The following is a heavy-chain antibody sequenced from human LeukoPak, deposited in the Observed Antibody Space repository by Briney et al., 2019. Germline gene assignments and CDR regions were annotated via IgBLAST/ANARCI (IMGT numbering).Heavy chain of an antibody. CDR2: IIPILGIA. V-gene: IGHV1-69*04. J-gene: IGHJ4*02. Sequence: SVKVSCKASGGTFSSWAISWVRQAPGQGLEWMGRIIPILGIANYAQKFQGRVTITAGKSTSTAYMELSSLRSEDTAVYYCARAGVTMVRGVLDQGYWGQGTLVTVSS. CDR1: GGTFSSWA. D-gene: IGHD3-10*01. CDR3: ARAGVTMVRGVLDQGY.